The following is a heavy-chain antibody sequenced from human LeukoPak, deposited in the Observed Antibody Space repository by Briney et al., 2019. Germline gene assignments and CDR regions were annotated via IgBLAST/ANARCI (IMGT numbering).Heavy chain of an antibody. V-gene: IGHV6-1*01. D-gene: IGHD5-24*01. Sequence: SQTLSLTCAISGDSVSSNSAACNWIRQSPSRGLEWLGRTYYRPKWYNDYAVSVKSRITINPDTSKNQFSLQLNSVTPEDTAVYYCARESDGYNLVGAINWFDPWGQGTLVTVSS. CDR2: TYYRPKWYN. CDR3: ARESDGYNLVGAINWFDP. CDR1: GDSVSSNSAA. J-gene: IGHJ5*02.